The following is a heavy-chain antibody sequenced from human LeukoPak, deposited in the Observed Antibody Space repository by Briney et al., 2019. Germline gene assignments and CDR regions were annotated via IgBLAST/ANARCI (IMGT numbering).Heavy chain of an antibody. CDR2: ISAYNGNT. D-gene: IGHD3-3*01. CDR3: ARAKEERVFLSGFDI. V-gene: IGHV1-18*01. CDR1: GYTFTSYG. J-gene: IGHJ3*02. Sequence: GASVKVSCKASGYTFTSYGISWVRQAPGQGLEWMGWISAYNGNTNYAQKLQGRVTMTTDTSTSTAYMELRSLRSDDTAVYYCARAKEERVFLSGFDIWGQGTMVTVSS.